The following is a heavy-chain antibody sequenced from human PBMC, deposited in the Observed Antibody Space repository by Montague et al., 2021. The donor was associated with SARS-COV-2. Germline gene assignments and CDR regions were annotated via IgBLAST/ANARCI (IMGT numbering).Heavy chain of an antibody. J-gene: IGHJ4*02. CDR1: GFTFKSYS. Sequence: SLRLSCAASGFTFKSYSMHWVRQAPGKGLEWVAVISFDATNKYYADSVKGRFAISRDNSENTLYLQMNTLRVEDTAVYYRARVFSGTYLDYFVFWGQGALVTVSS. D-gene: IGHD1-26*01. CDR2: ISFDATNK. CDR3: ARVFSGTYLDYFVF. V-gene: IGHV3-30*09.